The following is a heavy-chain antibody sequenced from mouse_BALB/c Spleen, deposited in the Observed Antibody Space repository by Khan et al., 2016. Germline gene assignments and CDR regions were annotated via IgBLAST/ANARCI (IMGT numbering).Heavy chain of an antibody. CDR2: IWPGGST. V-gene: IGHV2-9*02. CDR1: GFSLTNSG. J-gene: IGHJ3*01. Sequence: QVQLKESGPGLVAPSQSLSITCTVSGFSLTNSGVHWIRQPPGKGLEWLGVIWPGGSTDYNSALMSRLSLTKDNSPHQVFLNMISLQTDDTAIYYCARDDQDCDAWFAPWGQGTLVIVSA. CDR3: ARDDQDCDAWFAP.